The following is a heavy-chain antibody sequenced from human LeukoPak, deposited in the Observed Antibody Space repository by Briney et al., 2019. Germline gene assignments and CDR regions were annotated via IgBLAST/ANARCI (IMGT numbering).Heavy chain of an antibody. CDR2: IYDSGST. V-gene: IGHV4-39*02. Sequence: PSETLSLTCTVSGGSISSSSYYWGWIRQPPGKGLEWIGSIYDSGSTYYNPSLKSRVTISVDTSKNQFSLKLSSVTAADTAVYYCARDYDYVWGSRGDYWGQGTLVTVSS. CDR1: GGSISSSSYY. CDR3: ARDYDYVWGSRGDY. D-gene: IGHD3-16*01. J-gene: IGHJ4*02.